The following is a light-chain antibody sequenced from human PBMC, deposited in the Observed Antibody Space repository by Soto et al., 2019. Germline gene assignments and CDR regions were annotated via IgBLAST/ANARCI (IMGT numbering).Light chain of an antibody. J-gene: IGKJ1*01. CDR2: DTS. V-gene: IGKV3-20*01. CDR1: QSSSDN. Sequence: EIVVTKSAAALSVSPGESATLSCRASQSSSDNLALYQQKPGQAPRLLICDTSTRATGVPDRFSGSGSGTDFALTISRVEPEDVAIYCCQQYGSSPGTFGQGTKVDIK. CDR3: QQYGSSPGT.